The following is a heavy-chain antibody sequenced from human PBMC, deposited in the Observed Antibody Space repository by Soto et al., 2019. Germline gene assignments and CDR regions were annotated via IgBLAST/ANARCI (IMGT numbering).Heavy chain of an antibody. J-gene: IGHJ4*02. D-gene: IGHD5-18*01. CDR1: GFTFSSYA. CDR2: ISGSGGST. Sequence: VQLLESGGGLVQPGGSLRLSCAASGFTFSSYAMSWVRQAPGKGLEWVSAISGSGGSTYYADSVKGRFTISRDNSKNTLYLQMNSLRAEDTAVYYCAKGRRVGYSYGILFDYWGQGTLVTVSS. CDR3: AKGRRVGYSYGILFDY. V-gene: IGHV3-23*01.